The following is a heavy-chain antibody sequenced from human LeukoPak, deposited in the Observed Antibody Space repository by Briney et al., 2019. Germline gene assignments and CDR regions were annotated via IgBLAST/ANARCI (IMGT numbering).Heavy chain of an antibody. V-gene: IGHV3-23*01. CDR3: AKDRSSSWYGLFDY. J-gene: IGHJ4*02. CDR1: GFTFSSYA. Sequence: GSLRLSCAASGFTFSSYAMSWVRRAPGKGLEWVSAISGSGGSTYYADSVKGRFTISRDNSKNTLYLQMNSLRAEDTAVYYCAKDRSSSWYGLFDYWGQGTLVTVSS. CDR2: ISGSGGST. D-gene: IGHD6-13*01.